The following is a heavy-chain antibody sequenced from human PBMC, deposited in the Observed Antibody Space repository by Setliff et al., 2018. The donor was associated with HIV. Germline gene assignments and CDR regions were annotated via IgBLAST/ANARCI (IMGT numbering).Heavy chain of an antibody. Sequence: SETLSLTCTVSGGSISSGGYYWSWSRQHPGKGLEWIGYIYYSGSTYYNPALKSRVTISVDTSKNQFSLKLSSVTAADTAVYYCARAAGDPWGQGTLVTVSS. CDR2: IYYSGST. J-gene: IGHJ5*02. CDR3: ARAAGDP. V-gene: IGHV4-31*03. CDR1: GGSISSGGYY.